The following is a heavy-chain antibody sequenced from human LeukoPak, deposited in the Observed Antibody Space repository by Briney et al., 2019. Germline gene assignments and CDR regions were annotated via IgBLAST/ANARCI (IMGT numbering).Heavy chain of an antibody. CDR2: ISAYNGNT. Sequence: ASVKVSCKASGYTFITNDISWVRQAPGQGLEWMGWISAYNGNTHYAQKLQGRVTMTTDTSTSTAYMELRSLRSDDTAVYYCAREGIQLWLDLSYWGQGTLVTVSS. CDR3: AREGIQLWLDLSY. J-gene: IGHJ4*02. V-gene: IGHV1-18*04. CDR1: GYTFITND. D-gene: IGHD5-18*01.